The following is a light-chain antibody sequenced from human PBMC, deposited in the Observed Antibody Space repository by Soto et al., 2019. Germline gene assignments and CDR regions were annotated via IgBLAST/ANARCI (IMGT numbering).Light chain of an antibody. CDR2: DAS. J-gene: IGKJ1*01. CDR3: QQRSNWPVT. CDR1: QSVSSY. Sequence: EIVLTQSPGTLSLSPGERATLSCRASQSVSSYLAGYQQKPGQAPRLLIYDASTRATGISARFSGSGSGTDFTLTISSLEPEDFAVYYFQQRSNWPVTFGQGTKVEVK. V-gene: IGKV3-11*01.